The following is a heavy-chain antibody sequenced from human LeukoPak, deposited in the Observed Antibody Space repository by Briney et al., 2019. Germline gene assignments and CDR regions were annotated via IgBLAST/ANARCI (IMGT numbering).Heavy chain of an antibody. CDR3: ARGFGYCSGGSCYAGWFDP. V-gene: IGHV4-59*01. D-gene: IGHD2-15*01. J-gene: IGHJ5*02. Sequence: SETLSLTCTVSGGSISSYYWSWIRQPPGKGLEWIGYIYYSGSTNYNPSLKSRVTISVDTSKNQFSLKLSSVTAADTAVYYCARGFGYCSGGSCYAGWFDPWGQGTLVTVSS. CDR2: IYYSGST. CDR1: GGSISSYY.